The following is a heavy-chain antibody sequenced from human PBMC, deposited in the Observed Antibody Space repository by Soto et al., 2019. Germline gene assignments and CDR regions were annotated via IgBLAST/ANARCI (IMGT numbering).Heavy chain of an antibody. CDR3: ARYTGAVIKSADAFDI. Sequence: GGSLRLSCAASGFTFSSYGMHWVRQAPGKGLEWVAVIWYDGSNKYYADSVKGRFTISRDNSKNTLYLQMNSLRAEDTAVYYCARYTGAVIKSADAFDISGQGTMVTVSS. J-gene: IGHJ3*02. D-gene: IGHD3-3*01. V-gene: IGHV3-33*01. CDR1: GFTFSSYG. CDR2: IWYDGSNK.